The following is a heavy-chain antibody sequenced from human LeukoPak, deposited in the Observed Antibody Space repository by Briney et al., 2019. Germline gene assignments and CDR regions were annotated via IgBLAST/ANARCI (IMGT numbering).Heavy chain of an antibody. CDR2: IRSKAYGGTT. CDR3: TREYILTGYYIFWFDP. J-gene: IGHJ5*02. Sequence: PGGSLRLSCTASGFTFGDYAMSWFRQAPGKGLEWVGFIRSKAYGGTTEYAASVKGRFTISRDDSKSIAYLQMNSLKTEDTAVYYCTREYILTGYYIFWFDPWGQGTLVTVSS. V-gene: IGHV3-49*03. D-gene: IGHD3-9*01. CDR1: GFTFGDYA.